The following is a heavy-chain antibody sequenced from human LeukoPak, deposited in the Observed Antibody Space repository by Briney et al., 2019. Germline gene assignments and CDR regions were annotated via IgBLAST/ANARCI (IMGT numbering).Heavy chain of an antibody. D-gene: IGHD6-19*01. J-gene: IGHJ4*02. CDR2: IYYSGST. CDR1: GGSISSSSYY. V-gene: IGHV4-39*01. CDR3: ASLEQWLALFDY. Sequence: PSETLSLTCTFCGGSISSSSYYWGWIRQPPGKGLEWLGSIYYSGSTYYNPSLKSRVTISVDTSKNQFSLKLSSVTAADTAADYCASLEQWLALFDYWGQGTLVTVSS.